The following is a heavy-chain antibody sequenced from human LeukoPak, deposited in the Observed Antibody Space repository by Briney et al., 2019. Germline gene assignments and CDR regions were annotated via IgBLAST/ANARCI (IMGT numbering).Heavy chain of an antibody. J-gene: IGHJ5*02. V-gene: IGHV4-38-2*02. CDR2: IYYSGNT. Sequence: SETLSLTCTVSGYSISSGYYWGWIRQPPGKGLEWIGSIYYSGNTYYNPSLNSRVIISVDTSKNQFSLKLSSVTAADTAVYYCARQGVYGSGSYYWFDPWGQGTLVTVSS. D-gene: IGHD3-10*01. CDR1: GYSISSGYY. CDR3: ARQGVYGSGSYYWFDP.